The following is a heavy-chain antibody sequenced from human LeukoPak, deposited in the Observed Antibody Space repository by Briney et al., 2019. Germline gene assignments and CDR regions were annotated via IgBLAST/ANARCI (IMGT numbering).Heavy chain of an antibody. CDR1: GFTLSNYW. CDR2: INSDGSTI. D-gene: IGHD1-20*01. Sequence: TGGSLRLSCAASGFTLSNYWMHWVRQAPGKGLVWVSRINSDGSTITYADSVKGRFTISRDNAKNTLYLQMNSLRAEDTAVYYCARVTVSSSEVIFDYWGQGSLVTVSS. J-gene: IGHJ4*02. CDR3: ARVTVSSSEVIFDY. V-gene: IGHV3-74*01.